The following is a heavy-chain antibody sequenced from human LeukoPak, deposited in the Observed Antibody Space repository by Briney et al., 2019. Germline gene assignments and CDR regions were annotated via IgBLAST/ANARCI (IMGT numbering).Heavy chain of an antibody. Sequence: SQTLSLTCAISGDSVSSNSAAWNWIRQSPSRGLEWLGRTYYRSKWYNDYAVSVKSRITINPDTSKNQFSLQLNSVTPEDTAVYYCARDSPLTTVTTFPYWYFDLWGRGTLATVSS. J-gene: IGHJ2*01. CDR1: GDSVSSNSAA. CDR2: TYYRSKWYN. V-gene: IGHV6-1*01. D-gene: IGHD4-17*01. CDR3: ARDSPLTTVTTFPYWYFDL.